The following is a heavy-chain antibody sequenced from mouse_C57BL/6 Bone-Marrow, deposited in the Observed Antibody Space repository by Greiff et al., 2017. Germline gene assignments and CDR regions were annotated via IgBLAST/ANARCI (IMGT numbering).Heavy chain of an antibody. Sequence: VQLQQPGAELVMPGASVKLSCKASGYNFTSYWMHWVKQRPGQGLEWIGEIDPSDSYTNYNQKFKGKSPLTVDKSSSTAYMQLSSLTSEDSAVYYCARDYGFAYWGQGTLVTVSA. CDR1: GYNFTSYW. CDR2: IDPSDSYT. J-gene: IGHJ3*01. CDR3: ARDYGFAY. V-gene: IGHV1-69*01. D-gene: IGHD1-1*01.